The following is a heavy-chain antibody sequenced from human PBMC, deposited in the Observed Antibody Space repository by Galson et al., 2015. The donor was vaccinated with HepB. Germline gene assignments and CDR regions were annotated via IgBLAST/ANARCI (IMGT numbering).Heavy chain of an antibody. Sequence: PALVKPTQTLTLTCTFSGFSLSTSGAGVGWIRQPPGKALEWLALIYWDDDKRYSPSLKSRLTITKDTSKNQVVLTMTNMDPVDTATYYCAHRGVTQGDHDAVDIWGQGTMVTVSS. CDR1: GFSLSTSGAG. CDR2: IYWDDDK. D-gene: IGHD3-16*01. CDR3: AHRGVTQGDHDAVDI. J-gene: IGHJ3*02. V-gene: IGHV2-5*02.